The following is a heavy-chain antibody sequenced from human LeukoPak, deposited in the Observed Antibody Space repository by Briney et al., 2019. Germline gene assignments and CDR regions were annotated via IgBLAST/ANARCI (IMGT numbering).Heavy chain of an antibody. D-gene: IGHD3-22*01. J-gene: IGHJ6*02. CDR3: AKNYYDSSPYYYGMDV. V-gene: IGHV3-74*01. CDR1: GFTSSSYW. Sequence: PGGSLRLSCAASGFTSSSYWMHWVRQAPGKGLVWVSRINTDGSSTSYADSVKGRFTISRDNSKNTLFLQMNSLRVEDTAVYYCAKNYYDSSPYYYGMDVWGQGTTVTVSS. CDR2: INTDGSST.